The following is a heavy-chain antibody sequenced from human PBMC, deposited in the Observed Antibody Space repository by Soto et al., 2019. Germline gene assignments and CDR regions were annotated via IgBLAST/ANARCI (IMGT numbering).Heavy chain of an antibody. CDR3: ARLRVSYDILTGYYNRAFDI. Sequence: PSETLSPTCTVSGGSISSSSYYWGWIRQPPGKGLEWIGSIYYSGSTYYNPSLKSRVTISVDTSKNQFSLKLSSVTAADTAVYYCARLRVSYDILTGYYNRAFDIWGQGTMVTVSS. CDR1: GGSISSSSYY. CDR2: IYYSGST. D-gene: IGHD3-9*01. J-gene: IGHJ3*02. V-gene: IGHV4-39*01.